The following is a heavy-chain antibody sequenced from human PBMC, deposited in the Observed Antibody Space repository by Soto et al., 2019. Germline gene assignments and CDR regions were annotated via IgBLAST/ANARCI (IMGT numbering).Heavy chain of an antibody. CDR2: IYSDDST. J-gene: IGHJ4*02. CDR1: GVTVSSSY. V-gene: IGHV3-66*01. CDR3: ARDRSREHFGY. Sequence: GGSLRLSCAASGVTVSSSYMSWVRQAPGKGLEWVSVIYSDDSTYYADSVKGRFTISRDNSKNTVYLQMNSLRAGDTALYYCARDRSREHFGYWGQGTQVTVSS.